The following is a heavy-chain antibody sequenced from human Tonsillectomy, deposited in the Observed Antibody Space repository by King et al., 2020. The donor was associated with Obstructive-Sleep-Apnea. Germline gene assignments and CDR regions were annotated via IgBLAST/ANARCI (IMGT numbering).Heavy chain of an antibody. CDR2: IDWDDDK. D-gene: IGHD1-1*01. CDR3: ARIRGVQQIIDY. Sequence: VTLKESGPALVKPTQTLTLTCTFSGFSLSTSGMCVSWIRQPPGKALEWLARIDWDDDKYYSTSLKTRLTISKDTSKNQVVLTMTNMDPVDRATYYCARIRGVQQIIDYWGQGTLVTVSS. V-gene: IGHV2-70*11. CDR1: GFSLSTSGMC. J-gene: IGHJ4*02.